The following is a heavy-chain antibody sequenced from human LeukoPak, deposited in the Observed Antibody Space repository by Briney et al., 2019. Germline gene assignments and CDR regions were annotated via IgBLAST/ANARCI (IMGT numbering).Heavy chain of an antibody. CDR2: IYYSGST. CDR1: GGSISSGDYY. CDR3: ARWAVEDLGFHFDY. Sequence: PSQTLSLTCTVSGGSISSGDYYWSWIRQPPGKGLEWIGFIYYSGSTYYNPSLKSRVTISVDTSKNQFSLKLSSVTAADTAVYYCARWAVEDLGFHFDYWGQGTLVTVSS. D-gene: IGHD6-19*01. J-gene: IGHJ4*02. V-gene: IGHV4-30-4*01.